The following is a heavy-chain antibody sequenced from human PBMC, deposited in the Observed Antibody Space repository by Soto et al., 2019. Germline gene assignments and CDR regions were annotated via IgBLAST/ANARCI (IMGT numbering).Heavy chain of an antibody. V-gene: IGHV4-39*02. CDR3: ARDLYCSSTSCYQHYYYMDV. CDR1: GGSISSSSYY. Sequence: SETLSLTCTVSGGSISSSSYYWGWIRQPPGKGLEWIGSIYYSGSTYYNPSLKSRVTISVDPSKNQFSLKLSSVTAADTAVYYCARDLYCSSTSCYQHYYYMDVWGKGTTVTVSS. CDR2: IYYSGST. J-gene: IGHJ6*03. D-gene: IGHD2-2*01.